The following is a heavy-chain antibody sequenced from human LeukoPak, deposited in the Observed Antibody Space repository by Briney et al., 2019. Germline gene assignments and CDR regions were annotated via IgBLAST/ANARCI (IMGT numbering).Heavy chain of an antibody. D-gene: IGHD3-22*01. CDR2: INPNTGGT. CDR1: GYSFTGYH. J-gene: IGHJ4*02. Sequence: ASVKVSCKASGYSFTGYHLYWVRQAPGQGLEWMGWINPNTGGTNYAQKFQGRVTMTRDTSISTTYMELSRLRSDDTAVYYCASQPYYFDSSGYYDYWGQGTLVTVSS. CDR3: ASQPYYFDSSGYYDY. V-gene: IGHV1-2*02.